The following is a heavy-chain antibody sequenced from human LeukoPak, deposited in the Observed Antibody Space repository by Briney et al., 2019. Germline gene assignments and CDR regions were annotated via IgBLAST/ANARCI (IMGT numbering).Heavy chain of an antibody. CDR1: GYSISSGYY. Sequence: SETLSLTCAVSGYSISSGYYWGWIRQPPGKGLEWIVSIYDSGSTYYNPSLKSRVTISVDTSKNQFSLKLSSVTAADTAVYYCARSREKRYCSSTSCSIPQPYVYWGQGTLVTVSS. V-gene: IGHV4-38-2*01. CDR3: ARSREKRYCSSTSCSIPQPYVY. J-gene: IGHJ4*02. CDR2: IYDSGST. D-gene: IGHD2-2*01.